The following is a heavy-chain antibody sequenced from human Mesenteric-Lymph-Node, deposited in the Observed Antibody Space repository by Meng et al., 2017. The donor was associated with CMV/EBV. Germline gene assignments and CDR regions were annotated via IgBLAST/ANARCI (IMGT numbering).Heavy chain of an antibody. D-gene: IGHD4-23*01. J-gene: IGHJ4*02. Sequence: QVQLQQWGAGLLKPSETLSLPCAVYGGSFSGYDWSWIRQPPGKGLEWIGEINHSGSTNYNPSLKSRVTISVDTSKNQFSLKLSSVTAADTAVYYCARHQRWLKSEGGFNYWGQGTLVTVSS. CDR2: INHSGST. V-gene: IGHV4-34*01. CDR3: ARHQRWLKSEGGFNY. CDR1: GGSFSGYD.